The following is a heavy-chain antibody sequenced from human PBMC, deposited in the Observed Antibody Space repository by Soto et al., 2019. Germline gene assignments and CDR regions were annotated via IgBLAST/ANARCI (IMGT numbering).Heavy chain of an antibody. J-gene: IGHJ5*02. D-gene: IGHD6-25*01. CDR2: INAGNGNT. CDR3: ARDLGGYVDWFDP. V-gene: IGHV1-3*01. Sequence: GTSVKVSCKASGYTFTSYAMQWVRQATGKRLEWMGWINAGNGNTKYSQKFQGRVTITRDTSASTAYMELSSLRSEDTAVYYCARDLGGYVDWFDPWGQGTLVTVSS. CDR1: GYTFTSYA.